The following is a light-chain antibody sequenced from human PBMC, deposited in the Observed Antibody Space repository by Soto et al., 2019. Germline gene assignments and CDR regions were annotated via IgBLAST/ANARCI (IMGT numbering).Light chain of an antibody. Sequence: IVVKLSVAAVSVNPGERATLSCRASQNISINLGWYQQKPGQAPRLLIYRTSTRATGIPVRFSGSGSGTEFNLTISSLQSEDFGVYYCRPYNNWPRATFGGRSKADIK. CDR3: RPYNNWPRAT. V-gene: IGKV3-15*01. CDR1: QNISIN. J-gene: IGKJ4*01. CDR2: RTS.